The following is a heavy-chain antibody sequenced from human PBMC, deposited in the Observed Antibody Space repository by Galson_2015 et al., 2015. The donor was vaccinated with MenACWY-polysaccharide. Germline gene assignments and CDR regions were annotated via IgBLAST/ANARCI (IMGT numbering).Heavy chain of an antibody. CDR3: ARLQFKYLDV. V-gene: IGHV3-33*01. D-gene: IGHD3-10*01. CDR1: GYRFSSYG. J-gene: IGHJ6*04. Sequence: SLRLSCAASGYRFSSYGIHWVRQAPGRGLEWVAVIWYDGSEYYYGDSVEGRFTISRDNSKNMAYLQMNSLRAEDTALYYCARLQFKYLDVWGKGTTVTVSS. CDR2: IWYDGSEY.